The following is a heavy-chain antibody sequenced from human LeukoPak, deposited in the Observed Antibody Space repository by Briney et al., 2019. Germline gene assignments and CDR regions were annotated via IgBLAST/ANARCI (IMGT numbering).Heavy chain of an antibody. Sequence: PGGSLRLSCAASGFTFSSYGMSWVRQAPGKGLEWVSAISGSGDSTYYAGSVKGRFTISRDNSKNTLYLQMISLRAEDTAVYYCAKRSPYGDSASAYFDYWGQGTLVTVSS. J-gene: IGHJ4*02. CDR1: GFTFSSYG. CDR2: ISGSGDST. V-gene: IGHV3-23*01. D-gene: IGHD4-17*01. CDR3: AKRSPYGDSASAYFDY.